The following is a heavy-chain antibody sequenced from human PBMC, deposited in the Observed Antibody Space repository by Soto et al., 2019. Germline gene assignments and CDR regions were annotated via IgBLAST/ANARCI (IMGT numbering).Heavy chain of an antibody. V-gene: IGHV3-23*01. J-gene: IGHJ4*02. Sequence: DVNLLQSGGGSAQPGGSLRLSCATSGFAFSTYAMTWVRQVPGRGLEWVSTILPDETGFYTVSVKGRLTISRDNFRGILYLQMNDLWVEDGAIYFCAKDRLPTSGQRFYFDSWGQGSLVTVSS. CDR1: GFAFSTYA. CDR3: AKDRLPTSGQRFYFDS. CDR2: ILPDETG. D-gene: IGHD2-15*01.